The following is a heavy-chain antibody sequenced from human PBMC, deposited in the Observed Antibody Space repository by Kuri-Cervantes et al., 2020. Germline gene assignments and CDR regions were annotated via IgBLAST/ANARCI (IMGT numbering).Heavy chain of an antibody. V-gene: IGHV1-69*05. CDR3: ARDRVQLWLRGSWFDP. J-gene: IGHJ5*02. CDR2: IIPIFGTA. Sequence: SVKVSCKASGGTFSSYAISWVRQAPGQGLEWMGGIIPIFGTANYAQKFQGRVTITTDESTGTAYMELSSLRSEDTAVYYCARDRVQLWLRGSWFDPWGQGTLVTVSS. D-gene: IGHD5-18*01. CDR1: GGTFSSYA.